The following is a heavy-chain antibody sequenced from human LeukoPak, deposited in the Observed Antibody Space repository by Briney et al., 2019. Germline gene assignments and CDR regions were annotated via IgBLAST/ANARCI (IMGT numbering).Heavy chain of an antibody. CDR3: AKVAVTRHFYYYMDV. D-gene: IGHD3-3*01. CDR2: ISWNSGSI. V-gene: IGHV3-9*03. Sequence: GGSLRLSCAASGFTFDDYAMHWVRQAPGKGLEWVSGISWNSGSIGYADSVKGRFTISRDNAKNSLYLQMNSLRAEDMALYYCAKVAVTRHFYYYMDVWGKGTTVTVSS. J-gene: IGHJ6*03. CDR1: GFTFDDYA.